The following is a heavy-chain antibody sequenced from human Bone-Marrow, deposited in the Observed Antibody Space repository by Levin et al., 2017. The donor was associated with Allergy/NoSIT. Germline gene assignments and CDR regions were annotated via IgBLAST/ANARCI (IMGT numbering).Heavy chain of an antibody. Sequence: GGSLRLSCAASGFTVSSNYMSWVRQAPGKGLEWVSVIYSGGSTYYADSVKGRFTISRDNSKNTLYLQMNSLRAEDTAVYYCARDGRVLLWFGESNYQGPGPNAFDIWGQGTMVTVSS. V-gene: IGHV3-66*01. CDR2: IYSGGST. D-gene: IGHD3-10*01. CDR1: GFTVSSNY. CDR3: ARDGRVLLWFGESNYQGPGPNAFDI. J-gene: IGHJ3*02.